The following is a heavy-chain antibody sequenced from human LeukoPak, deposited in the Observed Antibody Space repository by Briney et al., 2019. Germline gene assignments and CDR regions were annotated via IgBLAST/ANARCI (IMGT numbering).Heavy chain of an antibody. CDR2: FDSENNKM. V-gene: IGHV1-24*01. D-gene: IGHD4-17*01. Sequence: ASVKVSFKSSEYCLSHLSIHGAREAPGEGLEWMGGFDSENNKMVYSQKFQGRVTMTEDTSADTAYLELTSLRSYDTAVYVCAADCDYRDSGRTWGFFDYWGQGTLVIVSS. CDR1: EYCLSHLS. J-gene: IGHJ4*02. CDR3: AADCDYRDSGRTWGFFDY.